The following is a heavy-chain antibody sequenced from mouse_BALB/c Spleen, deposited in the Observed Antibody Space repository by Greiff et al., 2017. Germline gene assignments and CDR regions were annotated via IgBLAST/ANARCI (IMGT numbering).Heavy chain of an antibody. CDR1: GFTFSSYA. Sequence: EVQVVESGGGLVKPGGSLKLSCAASGFTFSSYAMSWVRQSPEKRLEWVAEISSGGSYTYYPDTVTGRFTISRDNAKNTLYLEMSSLRSEDTAMYYCARVPPTGTFDYWGQGTTLTVSS. J-gene: IGHJ2*01. D-gene: IGHD4-1*02. V-gene: IGHV5-9-4*01. CDR2: ISSGGSYT. CDR3: ARVPPTGTFDY.